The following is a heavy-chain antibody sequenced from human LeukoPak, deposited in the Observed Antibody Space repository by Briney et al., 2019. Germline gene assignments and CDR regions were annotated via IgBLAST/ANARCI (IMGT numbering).Heavy chain of an antibody. CDR3: ASVPAAISGAFDI. Sequence: GGSLRLSCAASGFTFSSYWMTWVRQAPGKGLEWVANINQDGSERYYVDSVKGRFTISRDNAKNSLYLQMNSLRAEDTAVYYCASVPAAISGAFDIWGQGTMVTVSS. D-gene: IGHD2-2*01. V-gene: IGHV3-7*01. CDR1: GFTFSSYW. J-gene: IGHJ3*02. CDR2: INQDGSER.